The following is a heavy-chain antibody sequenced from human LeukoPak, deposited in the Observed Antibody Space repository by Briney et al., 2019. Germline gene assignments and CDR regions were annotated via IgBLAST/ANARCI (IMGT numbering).Heavy chain of an antibody. D-gene: IGHD6-13*01. Sequence: GGSLRLSCAASRFVFSSTGMHWVSQAPGKGLEWVAYIRYDGSDKFYADSVKGRFTISRDNSKNTLSLQMTTLRPDDTAVYYCVRDATVGAAYFDFWGQGALVPVS. CDR3: VRDATVGAAYFDF. CDR1: RFVFSSTG. CDR2: IRYDGSDK. J-gene: IGHJ4*02. V-gene: IGHV3-30*02.